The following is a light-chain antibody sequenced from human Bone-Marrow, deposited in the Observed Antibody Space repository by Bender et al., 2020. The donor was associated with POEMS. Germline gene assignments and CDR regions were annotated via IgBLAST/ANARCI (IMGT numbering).Light chain of an antibody. Sequence: QSALTQPPSASGSPGQSVTISCTGTTNDVGDYNYVSWYQHHPGKAPKLMIFEVSKRPSGVPNRFSGSKSDNTASLTISGLQAEDEADYYCSSYTTSTALVFGGGTRLTVL. CDR1: TNDVGDYNY. CDR2: EVS. J-gene: IGLJ2*01. V-gene: IGLV2-8*01. CDR3: SSYTTSTALV.